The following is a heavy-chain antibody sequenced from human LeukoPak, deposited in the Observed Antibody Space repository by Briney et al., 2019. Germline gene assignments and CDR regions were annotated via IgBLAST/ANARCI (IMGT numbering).Heavy chain of an antibody. V-gene: IGHV1-2*02. CDR1: GYTFTGYY. CDR3: ATELAATGTFCLDY. CDR2: INPNNGGT. Sequence: ASVKVSCKASGYTFTGYYIYWVRQAPGQGLEWMGWINPNNGGTNYAQKFQGRVTMTRDRSISTAYMELSRLRSDDTALYYCATELAATGTFCLDYWGQGTLVAVSS. J-gene: IGHJ4*02. D-gene: IGHD6-13*01.